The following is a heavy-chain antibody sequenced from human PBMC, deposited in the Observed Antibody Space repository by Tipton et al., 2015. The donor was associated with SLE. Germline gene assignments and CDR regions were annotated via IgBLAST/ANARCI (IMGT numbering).Heavy chain of an antibody. Sequence: LRLSCAVSGGSISSGSYYWSWIRQPAVKGLEWIGHIYATGITNYNPSLKSRVTISVDTPKNQFSLKLGSVTAADTAVYYCARDKNGDYYDYWGQGTLVTVSS. CDR1: GGSISSGSYY. J-gene: IGHJ4*02. V-gene: IGHV4-61*09. CDR2: IYATGIT. CDR3: ARDKNGDYYDY. D-gene: IGHD4-17*01.